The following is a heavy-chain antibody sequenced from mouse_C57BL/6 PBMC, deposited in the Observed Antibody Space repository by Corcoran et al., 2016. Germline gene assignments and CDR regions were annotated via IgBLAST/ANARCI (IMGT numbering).Heavy chain of an antibody. D-gene: IGHD1-1*01. Sequence: QIQLVQSGPELKKPGETVKISCKASGYTFTTYGMSWVKQAPGKGLKWMGWINTYSGVPTYADDFKGRFAFSLETSASTAYLQINNLKNEDTATYFCAREGYYYDPNFDYRGQGTTLTVSS. CDR3: AREGYYYDPNFDY. J-gene: IGHJ2*01. V-gene: IGHV9-3*01. CDR2: INTYSGVP. CDR1: GYTFTTYG.